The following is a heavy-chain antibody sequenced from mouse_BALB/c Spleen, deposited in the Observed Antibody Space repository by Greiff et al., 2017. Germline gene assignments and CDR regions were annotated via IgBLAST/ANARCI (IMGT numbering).Heavy chain of an antibody. CDR1: GFTFSSYA. CDR3: ARNYEYYYAMDY. J-gene: IGHJ4*01. Sequence: VHLVESGGGLVQPGGSLKLSCAASGFTFSSYAMSWVRQSPEKRLEWVAEISSGGSYTYYPDTVTGRFTISRDNAKNTLYLEMSSLRSEDTAMYYCARNYEYYYAMDYWGQGTSVTVSS. CDR2: ISSGGSYT. V-gene: IGHV5-9-4*01. D-gene: IGHD2-4*01.